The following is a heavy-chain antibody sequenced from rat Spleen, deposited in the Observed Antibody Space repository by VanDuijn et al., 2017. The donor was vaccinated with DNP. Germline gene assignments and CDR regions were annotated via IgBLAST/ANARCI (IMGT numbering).Heavy chain of an antibody. Sequence: EVQLVESGGDLVQPGRSLKLSCVASGFTFNNYWMTWIRQVPGKGLEWVASITSSGGSTYYPDSVKGRFTISRDNAKNTLYLQMNSLRSEDTATYYCARGTTGIRYYAMDAWGQGTSVTVSS. V-gene: IGHV5-31*01. CDR2: ITSSGGST. CDR1: GFTFNNYW. D-gene: IGHD1-9*01. J-gene: IGHJ4*01. CDR3: ARGTTGIRYYAMDA.